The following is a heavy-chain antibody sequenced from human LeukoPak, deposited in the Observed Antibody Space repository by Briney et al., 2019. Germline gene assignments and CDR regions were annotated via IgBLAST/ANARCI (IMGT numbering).Heavy chain of an antibody. CDR3: AKDVYSGSYYLIDY. D-gene: IGHD1-26*01. CDR2: IRYDGSNK. V-gene: IGHV3-30*02. Sequence: PGGSLRLSCAASGFTFSSYGMHWVRQAPGKGLEWVAFIRYDGSNKYYADSVKGRFTISRDNSKNTLYLQMNSLRAEDTAVYYCAKDVYSGSYYLIDYWGQGTLVTVSS. J-gene: IGHJ4*02. CDR1: GFTFSSYG.